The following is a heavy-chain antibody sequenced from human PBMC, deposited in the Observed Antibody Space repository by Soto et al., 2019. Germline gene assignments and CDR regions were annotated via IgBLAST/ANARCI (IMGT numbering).Heavy chain of an antibody. Sequence: ASVKVSCKASGYTFRGYYMHWVRQAPGQGLEWMGWISPNSGGTNYAQKFQGRVTMTRDTSISTAYMELSRLRSDDTAVYYCAVVVVPAAILGLWGQGTLVTVSS. CDR1: GYTFRGYY. V-gene: IGHV1-2*02. CDR3: AVVVVPAAILGL. J-gene: IGHJ4*02. CDR2: ISPNSGGT. D-gene: IGHD2-2*02.